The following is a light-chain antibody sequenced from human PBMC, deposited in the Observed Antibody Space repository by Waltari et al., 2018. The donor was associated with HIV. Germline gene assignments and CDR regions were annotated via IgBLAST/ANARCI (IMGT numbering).Light chain of an antibody. CDR1: QSLSNTY. V-gene: IGKV3-20*01. CDR3: QQYDGSPLT. Sequence: EIVLTQSPGTLSLSPGERATLSCRASQSLSNTYLAWYQQRPGQAPRLLIFGASGRATGIPDRFSGSGSGTDFTLTISRLEPEDFAVYHCQQYDGSPLTFGGGTKVEIK. J-gene: IGKJ4*01. CDR2: GAS.